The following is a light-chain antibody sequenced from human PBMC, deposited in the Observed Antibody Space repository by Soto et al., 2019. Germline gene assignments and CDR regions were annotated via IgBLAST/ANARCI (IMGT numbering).Light chain of an antibody. Sequence: EIGMTQSPATLSVSQGERATLSCRASQSVSSNLAWYQQTPGQAPRLLIYGASTRATGIPARFSGSGSGTECTLTISSLQPEDFAVYYGQQYNNWPPWTFGQGTKVEIK. V-gene: IGKV3-15*01. CDR1: QSVSSN. CDR2: GAS. CDR3: QQYNNWPPWT. J-gene: IGKJ1*01.